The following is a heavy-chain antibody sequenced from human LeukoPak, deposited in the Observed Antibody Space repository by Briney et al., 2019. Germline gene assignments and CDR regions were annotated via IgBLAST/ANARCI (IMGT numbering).Heavy chain of an antibody. CDR2: ISSSSTYI. V-gene: IGHV3-21*04. D-gene: IGHD1-26*01. Sequence: GGSLRLSCAASGFTFTNYNMNWVRQAPGKGLEGVSSISSSSTYIYYADSVKGRFTISRDNAKNSLYLQMNSLRAEDTAVYYCAKGKWESGPFDIWGQGTMVTVSS. CDR1: GFTFTNYN. J-gene: IGHJ3*02. CDR3: AKGKWESGPFDI.